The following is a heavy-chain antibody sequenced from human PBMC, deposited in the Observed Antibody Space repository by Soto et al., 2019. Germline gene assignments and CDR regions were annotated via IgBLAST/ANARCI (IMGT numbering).Heavy chain of an antibody. CDR3: ARGYCSSTSCYRSYYYGMDV. CDR2: IIPIFGTA. V-gene: IGHV1-69*13. CDR1: GRTFSSYA. Sequence: GASVKVSCKASGRTFSSYAISWVRQAPGQGLEWMGGIIPIFGTANYAQKFQGRVTITADESTSTAYMELSSLRSEDTAVYYCARGYCSSTSCYRSYYYGMDVWGQGTTVTVSS. J-gene: IGHJ6*02. D-gene: IGHD2-2*01.